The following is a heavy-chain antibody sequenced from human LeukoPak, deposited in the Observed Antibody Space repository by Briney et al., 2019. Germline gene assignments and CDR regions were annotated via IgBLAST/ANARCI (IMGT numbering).Heavy chain of an antibody. V-gene: IGHV1-8*03. D-gene: IGHD3-3*01. Sequence: ASVKVSCKASGYTLTSYDINWVRQATGQGLEWMGWMNPNSGNTGYAQKFQGRVTITRNTSISTAYMELSSLRSEDTAVYYCARGNGRFLEWLLISWGQGTLVTVSS. CDR1: GYTLTSYD. CDR2: MNPNSGNT. CDR3: ARGNGRFLEWLLIS. J-gene: IGHJ5*02.